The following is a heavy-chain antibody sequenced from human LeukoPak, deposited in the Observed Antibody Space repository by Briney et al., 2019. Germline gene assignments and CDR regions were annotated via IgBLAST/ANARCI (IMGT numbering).Heavy chain of an antibody. D-gene: IGHD4-17*01. CDR3: ANSINFDYGDYYFDY. J-gene: IGHJ4*02. Sequence: PSQTLSLTCTVSGGSISSGSYYWSWIRQPAGKGLEWIGRIYTSGSTNYNPSLKSRVTISLDTSKNQFSLKLSSVTAADTAVYYCANSINFDYGDYYFDYWGQGALVTISS. CDR1: GGSISSGSYY. V-gene: IGHV4-61*02. CDR2: IYTSGST.